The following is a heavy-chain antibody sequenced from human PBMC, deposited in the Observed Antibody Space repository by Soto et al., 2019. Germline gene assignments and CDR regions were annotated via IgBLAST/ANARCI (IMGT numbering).Heavy chain of an antibody. J-gene: IGHJ5*02. V-gene: IGHV3-23*01. CDR2: ITSSGGGT. CDR3: GKLSAA. Sequence: EVEVLESGGGLVQPGGSLRLSCAASGFTFSAYVMSWVRQAPGKGLEWVSSITSSGGGTYYADSVKGRFTVSRDNSKKPVYLQIDRLRDGGTGVYYCGKLSAAWGQGTLVTVSS. CDR1: GFTFSAYV. D-gene: IGHD6-13*01.